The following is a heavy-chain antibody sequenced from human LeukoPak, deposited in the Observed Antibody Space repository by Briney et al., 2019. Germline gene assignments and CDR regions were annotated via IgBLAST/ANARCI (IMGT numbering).Heavy chain of an antibody. CDR2: ISPVVSTA. CDR3: ARDPSGWHSMDY. V-gene: IGHV3-74*01. D-gene: IGHD6-19*01. Sequence: GGSLRLSCAADAFIFSSYWMEWVRHAGGRGMVWVSRISPVVSTASYAHSVRGRFTISRDNAKNTLYLQMNSLRAEETAIYYCARDPSGWHSMDYWGQGILVPASS. CDR1: AFIFSSYW. J-gene: IGHJ4*02.